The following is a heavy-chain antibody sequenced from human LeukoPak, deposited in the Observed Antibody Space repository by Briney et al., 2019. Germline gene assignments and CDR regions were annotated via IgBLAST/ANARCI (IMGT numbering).Heavy chain of an antibody. CDR1: GFTFSSYS. V-gene: IGHV3-48*01. J-gene: IGHJ4*02. D-gene: IGHD2-2*01. Sequence: PGGSLRLSCAASGFTFSSYSMNWVRQAPGKGLEWVSYISSSSSTMYYADSVKGRFTISRDNAKNSLYLQMNSLRAEDTALYYCAKLGCTGTICYANYWGQGTLVTVSS. CDR3: AKLGCTGTICYANY. CDR2: ISSSSSTM.